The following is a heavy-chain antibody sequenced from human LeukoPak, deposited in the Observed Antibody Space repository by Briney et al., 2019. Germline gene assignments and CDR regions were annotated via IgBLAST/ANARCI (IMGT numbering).Heavy chain of an antibody. Sequence: SETLSLTCAVSGGSISSNSYYWGWIRQPPGKGLEWIGSIYYSGSTYYNPSLKSRVTISVDTSKNQFSLKLSSVTAADTAVYYCARGKGSSWYRVYMDVWGKGTTVTVSS. J-gene: IGHJ6*03. D-gene: IGHD6-13*01. CDR1: GGSISSNSYY. CDR3: ARGKGSSWYRVYMDV. V-gene: IGHV4-39*01. CDR2: IYYSGST.